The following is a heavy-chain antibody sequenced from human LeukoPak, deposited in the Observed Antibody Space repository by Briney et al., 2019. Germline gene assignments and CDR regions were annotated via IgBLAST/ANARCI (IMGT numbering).Heavy chain of an antibody. D-gene: IGHD5-18*01. Sequence: KPSETLSLTCAVSGDSISSGGYSWSWIRQPPGKGLEWIGYIYHSGSTYYNPSLKSRVTISVDRSKNQFSLKLSSVTAADTAVYYCNAKGYSYGPDRNYFDYWGQGTLVTVSS. CDR3: NAKGYSYGPDRNYFDY. V-gene: IGHV4-30-2*01. CDR1: GDSISSGGYS. CDR2: IYHSGST. J-gene: IGHJ4*02.